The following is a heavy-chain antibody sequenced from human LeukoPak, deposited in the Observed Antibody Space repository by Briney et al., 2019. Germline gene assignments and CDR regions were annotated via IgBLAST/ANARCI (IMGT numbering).Heavy chain of an antibody. Sequence: PGGSLRLSCAASGFTFSSYAMSWVRQAPGKGLEWVSAISGSGGSTYYADSVKGRFTISRDNSKNTLYLQMNSLRAEDTAVYYCARGVYYYDSSGSYWGQGTLVTVSS. J-gene: IGHJ4*02. CDR3: ARGVYYYDSSGSY. CDR2: ISGSGGST. V-gene: IGHV3-23*01. D-gene: IGHD3-22*01. CDR1: GFTFSSYA.